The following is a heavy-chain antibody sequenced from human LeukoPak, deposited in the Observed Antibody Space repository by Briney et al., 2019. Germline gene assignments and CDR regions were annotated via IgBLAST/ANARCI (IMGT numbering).Heavy chain of an antibody. V-gene: IGHV3-9*01. CDR3: ARGGPQEHFDSRYAFDI. Sequence: EAGGSLRLSCAASGFTFDDFAMHWVRQAPGKGLEWVSGISWNSGSIGYADSVKGRFTISRDNAKNSLYLQMNSLRAEDTAVYYCARGGPQEHFDSRYAFDIWGQGTMVTVSS. J-gene: IGHJ3*02. CDR1: GFTFDDFA. D-gene: IGHD3-9*01. CDR2: ISWNSGSI.